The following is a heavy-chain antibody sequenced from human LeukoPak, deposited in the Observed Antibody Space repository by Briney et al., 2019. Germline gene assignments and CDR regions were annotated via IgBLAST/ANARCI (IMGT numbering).Heavy chain of an antibody. CDR3: AHISSTSCYSGFDCDY. CDR1: GFTFSSNS. V-gene: IGHV3-21*01. Sequence: PGGSLRLSCAASGFTFSSNSMNWVRQAPGKGLEWVSSISSSSSYIYYADSVKGRYTISRDNAKNSLYLQMNSLRAEDTAVYYCAHISSTSCYSGFDCDYWGQGTLVTVSS. CDR2: ISSSSSYI. D-gene: IGHD2-2*02. J-gene: IGHJ4*02.